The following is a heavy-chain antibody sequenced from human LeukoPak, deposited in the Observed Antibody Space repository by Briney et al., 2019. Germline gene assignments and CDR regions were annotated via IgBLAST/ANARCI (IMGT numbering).Heavy chain of an antibody. CDR3: ARGGHCSSTSCYTEYYYYYYYMDV. Sequence: SVKVSCKASGGTFSSYAISWVRQAPGQGLEWMGGIIPIFGTANYAQKFQGRVTITTDESTSTAYMELSSLRSEDTAVYYCARGGHCSSTSCYTEYYYYYYYMDVWGKGTTVTVSS. CDR1: GGTFSSYA. D-gene: IGHD2-2*02. J-gene: IGHJ6*03. V-gene: IGHV1-69*05. CDR2: IIPIFGTA.